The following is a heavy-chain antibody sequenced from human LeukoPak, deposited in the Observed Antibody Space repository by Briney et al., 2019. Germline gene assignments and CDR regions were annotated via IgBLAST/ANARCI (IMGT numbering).Heavy chain of an antibody. Sequence: PGGSLRLSCAASGFTVSSNYMSWVRQAPGKGLEWVSSISSSSNYIFYADSVKGRFTISRDNAKNSLYLQMNSLRAEDTAVYYYARTRIAVTGTVDYWGQGTLVTVSS. CDR2: ISSSSNYI. CDR1: GFTVSSNY. D-gene: IGHD6-19*01. CDR3: ARTRIAVTGTVDY. V-gene: IGHV3-21*01. J-gene: IGHJ4*02.